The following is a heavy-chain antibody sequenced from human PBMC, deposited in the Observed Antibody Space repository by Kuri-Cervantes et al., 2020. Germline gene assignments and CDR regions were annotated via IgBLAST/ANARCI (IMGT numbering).Heavy chain of an antibody. Sequence: GESLKISCAASGFTFSSYAMSWVRQAPGKGLEWVSAISGSGGSTYYADSVKGRFTISRDNSKNTLYLQMNSLRGEDTAVYYCAKVPMLRRSTSSYYFDYWGQGTLVTV. J-gene: IGHJ4*02. CDR3: AKVPMLRRSTSSYYFDY. CDR1: GFTFSSYA. V-gene: IGHV3-23*01. CDR2: ISGSGGST. D-gene: IGHD2-2*01.